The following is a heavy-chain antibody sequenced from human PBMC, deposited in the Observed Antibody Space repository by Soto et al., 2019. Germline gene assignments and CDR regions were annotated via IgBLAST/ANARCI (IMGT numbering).Heavy chain of an antibody. D-gene: IGHD3-3*01. CDR3: ARGVGDFWSGVNWFDP. J-gene: IGHJ5*02. CDR1: GYTFTSYG. Sequence: WASVKVSCKASGYTFTSYGISWVRQATGQGLEWMGWISAYNGNTNYAQKLQGRVTMTTDTSTSTAYMELRSLRSDDTAVYYCARGVGDFWSGVNWFDPWGQGTLVTVSS. V-gene: IGHV1-18*01. CDR2: ISAYNGNT.